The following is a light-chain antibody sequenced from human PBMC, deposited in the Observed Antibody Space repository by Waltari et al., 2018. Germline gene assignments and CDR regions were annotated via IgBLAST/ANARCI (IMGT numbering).Light chain of an antibody. J-gene: IGLJ2*01. V-gene: IGLV3-19*01. CDR2: GQN. CDR3: HSRDSSSTRF. Sequence: SSELTQDPTVSVALGQTVRITCQGDSLRRYYPSWYQQRPGQAPILVLYGQNSRPSGIPDRFSGSNSGNTASLTITGAQAEDEADYYCHSRDSSSTRFFGGGTRLTV. CDR1: SLRRYY.